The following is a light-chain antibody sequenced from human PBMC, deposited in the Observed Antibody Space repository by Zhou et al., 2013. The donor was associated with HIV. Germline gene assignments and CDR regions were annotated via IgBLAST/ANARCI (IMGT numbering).Light chain of an antibody. V-gene: IGLV2-14*03. J-gene: IGLJ2*01. CDR2: DVS. CDR3: SSYTSTYVV. CDR1: SSDVGGYNY. Sequence: QSALTQPASVSGSPGQSITISCTGTSSDVGGYNYVSWYQQYPGKAPKLMIYDVSNRPSGVSNRFSGSKSGNTASLTISGLQAEDEADYYCSSYTSTYVVFGGGTKLTVL.